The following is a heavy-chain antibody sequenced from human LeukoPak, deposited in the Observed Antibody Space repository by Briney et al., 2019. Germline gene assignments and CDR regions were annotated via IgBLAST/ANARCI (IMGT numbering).Heavy chain of an antibody. V-gene: IGHV4-4*07. J-gene: IGHJ4*02. CDR1: GGSISSYY. CDR2: IYTSGST. CDR3: AKSYFDYSTYYSYYFNL. Sequence: SETLSLTCTVSGGSISSYYWSWIRQPAGKGLEWIGRIYTSGSTNYNPSLKSRVTISVDTSKSQFALKLSSVTAADTAVYYCAKSYFDYSTYYSYYFNLWGQGALVTVSS. D-gene: IGHD4-11*01.